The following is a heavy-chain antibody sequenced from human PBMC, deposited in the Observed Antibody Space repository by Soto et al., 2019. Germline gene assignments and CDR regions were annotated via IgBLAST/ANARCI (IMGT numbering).Heavy chain of an antibody. CDR3: TASGYDTFIDY. Sequence: SLRLSCAASGFTFSGSAMHWVRQASGKGLEWVGRIRSKAKSYATAYAASVNGRFTISRDDSRNTAYLQMNSLKTEDTAVYYCTASGYDTFIDYWGQGTLVTVSS. CDR2: IRSKAKSYAT. CDR1: GFTFSGSA. J-gene: IGHJ4*02. D-gene: IGHD5-12*01. V-gene: IGHV3-73*01.